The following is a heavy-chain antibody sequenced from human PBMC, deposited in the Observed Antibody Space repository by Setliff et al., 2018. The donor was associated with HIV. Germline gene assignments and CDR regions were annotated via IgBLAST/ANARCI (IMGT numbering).Heavy chain of an antibody. J-gene: IGHJ6*03. V-gene: IGHV1-69-2*01. CDR1: GYTFTDYY. D-gene: IGHD5-12*01. Sequence: ASVKVSCKVSGYTFTDYYMHWVQQAPGKGLEWMGLVDPEDGETIYAEKFQGRVTITADTSTDTAYTELSSLRSEDTAVYYCATVSLEMATTSRAYYYYMDVWGKGTTVTVSS. CDR2: VDPEDGET. CDR3: ATVSLEMATTSRAYYYYMDV.